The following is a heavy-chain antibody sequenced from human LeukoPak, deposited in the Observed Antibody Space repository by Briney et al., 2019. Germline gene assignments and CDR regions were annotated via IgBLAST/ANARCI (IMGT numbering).Heavy chain of an antibody. CDR3: ARETGGYDYWYYFDY. D-gene: IGHD5-12*01. V-gene: IGHV1-18*01. J-gene: IGHJ4*02. CDR1: GYTFTSYG. CDR2: ISAYNGNT. Sequence: ASVKVSCKASGYTFTSYGISWVRQAPGQGLEWMGWISAYNGNTNYAQKLQGRVTMTTDTSTSTAYMELRSLRSDDTAVYYCARETGGYDYWYYFDYWGQGTLVTVSS.